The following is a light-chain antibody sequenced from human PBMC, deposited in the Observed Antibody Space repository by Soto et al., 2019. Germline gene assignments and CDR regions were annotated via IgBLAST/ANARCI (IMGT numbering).Light chain of an antibody. CDR2: KVS. CDR1: QSLVSSNGNTF. V-gene: IGKV2-30*01. J-gene: IGKJ1*01. Sequence: EVVMTQSPHSLPVTLGQPASISCRSSQSLVSSNGNTFLIWFPQRPGQSPRRLIYKVSNRYSAVPDRFTGSGSGTDFTLEISRVEAEDGGVYYCMQATHWPWTFDQGTKVEIK. CDR3: MQATHWPWT.